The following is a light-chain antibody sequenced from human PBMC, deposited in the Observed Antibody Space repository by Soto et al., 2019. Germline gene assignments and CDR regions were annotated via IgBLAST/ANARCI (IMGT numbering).Light chain of an antibody. CDR1: NIGIKA. Sequence: SYELTQPPSMSVAPGQTASITCGGDNIGIKAVHWYKQKAGQAPELVVYSDRDRPSGIPGRFSGSNSGSTATLTISRVEAGDEADYYCQVRESPSDHSVVFGGGTKLTVL. CDR3: QVRESPSDHSVV. V-gene: IGLV3-21*02. CDR2: SDR. J-gene: IGLJ3*02.